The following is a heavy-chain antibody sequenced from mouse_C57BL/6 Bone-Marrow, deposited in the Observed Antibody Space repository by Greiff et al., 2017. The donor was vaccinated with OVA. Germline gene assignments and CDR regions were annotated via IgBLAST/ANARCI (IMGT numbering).Heavy chain of an antibody. Sequence: QVQLQQSGAELVKPGASVKLSCKASGYTFTSYWMHWVKQRPGQGLEWIGMIHPNSGSTNYNEKFKSKATLTVDKSSSTAYMQLSSLTSEDSAVYYCARSEGYGYAMDYWGQGTSVTVSS. D-gene: IGHD2-2*01. J-gene: IGHJ4*01. CDR3: ARSEGYGYAMDY. CDR1: GYTFTSYW. V-gene: IGHV1-64*01. CDR2: IHPNSGST.